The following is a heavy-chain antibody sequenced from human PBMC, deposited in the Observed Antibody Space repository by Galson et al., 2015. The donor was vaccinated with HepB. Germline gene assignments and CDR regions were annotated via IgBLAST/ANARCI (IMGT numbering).Heavy chain of an antibody. CDR1: GYTFISYN. CDR3: ARERVDSSGYYGSAFVI. Sequence: SVKVSCKASGYTFISYNMHWVRQAPGKRLEWMGWINAGDDSTSYSQSLQGRVTITRDTSASTAHMELSSLRSEDTAVYYCARERVDSSGYYGSAFVIWGQDTRVSVSS. V-gene: IGHV1-3*01. CDR2: INAGDDST. D-gene: IGHD3-22*01. J-gene: IGHJ3*02.